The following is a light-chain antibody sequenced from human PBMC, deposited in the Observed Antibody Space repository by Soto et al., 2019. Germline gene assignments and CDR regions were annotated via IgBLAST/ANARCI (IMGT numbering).Light chain of an antibody. Sequence: EIVMKQSPATLSVSPGERATLSCRASQSVSSNLAWYQQKPGQAPRLLIYGASTRATGIPARFSGSGSGTEFTLTISSLQSEDFAVYYCQQYNNRPTFGQGTKVDI. CDR1: QSVSSN. V-gene: IGKV3-15*01. CDR2: GAS. J-gene: IGKJ1*01. CDR3: QQYNNRPT.